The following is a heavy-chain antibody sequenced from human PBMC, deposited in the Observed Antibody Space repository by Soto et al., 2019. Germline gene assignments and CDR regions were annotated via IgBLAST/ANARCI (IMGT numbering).Heavy chain of an antibody. CDR2: ITASGGDT. J-gene: IGHJ4*02. Sequence: PGGSLRLSCVASGLTFSSYAMSWVRQAPGKGLEWVSGITASGGDTYYTDSVKGRFTVSRDNSKNTVYVQMNSLRAEDTAVYYCAKGKYYASGTYYNNLDYWGQGTVVTV. D-gene: IGHD3-10*01. V-gene: IGHV3-23*01. CDR3: AKGKYYASGTYYNNLDY. CDR1: GLTFSSYA.